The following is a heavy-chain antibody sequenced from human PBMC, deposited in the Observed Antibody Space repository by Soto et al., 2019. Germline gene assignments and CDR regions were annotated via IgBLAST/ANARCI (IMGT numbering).Heavy chain of an antibody. D-gene: IGHD5-12*01. CDR2: INPNSGGT. V-gene: IGHV1-2*04. Sequence: CKASGYTFTGYYMHWVRQAPGQGLEWMGWINPNSGGTNYAQKLQGWVTMTRDTSISTAYMELSRLRSDDTAVYYCARGGYSGYDFDYWGQGTLVTVSS. CDR3: ARGGYSGYDFDY. CDR1: GYTFTGYY. J-gene: IGHJ4*02.